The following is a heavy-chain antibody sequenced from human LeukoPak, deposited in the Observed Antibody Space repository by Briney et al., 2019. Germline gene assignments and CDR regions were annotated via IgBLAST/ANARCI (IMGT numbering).Heavy chain of an antibody. CDR2: INQDGSEK. J-gene: IGHJ4*02. V-gene: IGHV3-7*01. CDR1: GFTFSNYW. D-gene: IGHD1-26*01. Sequence: GGSLRLSCAVSGFTFSNYWMTWVRQAPGKGLEWVANINQDGSEKYYVDSVKGRFTISRDNAKNSLFQQMNSLRAEDTAVYYCANGGGAVDYWGQGTLVTVSS. CDR3: ANGGGAVDY.